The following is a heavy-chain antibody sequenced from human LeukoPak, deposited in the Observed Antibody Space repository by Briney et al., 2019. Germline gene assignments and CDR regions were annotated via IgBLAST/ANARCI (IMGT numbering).Heavy chain of an antibody. Sequence: GGSLRLSCAVSGFTFSNYGMHWVRQAPGKGLEWVAVISYDGSNKYYADSVKGRFTISRDNSKNTLYLQMNSLRAEDTAVYYCARDDRRIAAAGTPRYWGQGTLVTVSS. CDR2: ISYDGSNK. J-gene: IGHJ4*02. D-gene: IGHD6-13*01. V-gene: IGHV3-30*03. CDR1: GFTFSNYG. CDR3: ARDDRRIAAAGTPRY.